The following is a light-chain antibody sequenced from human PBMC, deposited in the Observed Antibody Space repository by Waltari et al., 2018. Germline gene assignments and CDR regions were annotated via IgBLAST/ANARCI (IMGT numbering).Light chain of an antibody. CDR3: QQYNDWPLT. V-gene: IGKV3D-15*01. Sequence: EIVMMQSPATLSVSPGEGATLSCRASQSVRSRLAWYQQKPGQTPRPLIYGASTSAPGIPDRFSGSGSETEFTLTISSLQSEDFAVYYCQQYNDWPLTFGGGTKVEIK. CDR1: QSVRSR. CDR2: GAS. J-gene: IGKJ4*01.